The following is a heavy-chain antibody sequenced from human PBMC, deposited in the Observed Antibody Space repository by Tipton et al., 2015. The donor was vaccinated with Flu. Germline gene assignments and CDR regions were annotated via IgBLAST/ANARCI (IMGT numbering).Heavy chain of an antibody. Sequence: QLVQSGAEVKKPGASVRVSCKASGYSFTSYYMSWLRQAPGQGLEWMGIISLSDGTTGYEQKFQGRVTMTRDTSTSTVYMQLSSLRFEDTAVYYCAREGGRYSYTYDYWGQGTLVTVSS. CDR2: ISLSDGTT. V-gene: IGHV1-46*01. CDR3: AREGGRYSYTYDY. CDR1: GYSFTSYY. J-gene: IGHJ4*02. D-gene: IGHD5-18*01.